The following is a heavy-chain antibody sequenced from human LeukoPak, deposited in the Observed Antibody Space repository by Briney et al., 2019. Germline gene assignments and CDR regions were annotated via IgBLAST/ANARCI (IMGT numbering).Heavy chain of an antibody. J-gene: IGHJ4*02. V-gene: IGHV4-4*07. CDR2: ISTSGST. CDR3: VRDDERYRSGGICYSIFDQ. CDR1: GGSIISHL. D-gene: IGHD2-15*01. Sequence: PSETLSLTCTVSGGSIISHLWSWVRQPAGEGLEWIGRISTSGSTNYNPSLASRVTMSVDTSKSQFSLRLSSVTAADTAVYYCVRDDERYRSGGICYSIFDQWGQGTLVTVSS.